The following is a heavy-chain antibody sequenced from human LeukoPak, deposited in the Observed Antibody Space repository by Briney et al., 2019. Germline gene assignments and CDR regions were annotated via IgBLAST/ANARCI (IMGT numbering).Heavy chain of an antibody. CDR2: INHSGST. Sequence: SETLSLTCAVYGGSFSGYYWSWIRQPPGKGLEWIEEINHSGSTNYNPSLKSRVTISVDTSKNQFSLRLSSVTAADTAVYYCATAGYSSSWQNWFDPWGQGTLVTVSS. J-gene: IGHJ5*02. D-gene: IGHD6-13*01. CDR3: ATAGYSSSWQNWFDP. CDR1: GGSFSGYY. V-gene: IGHV4-34*01.